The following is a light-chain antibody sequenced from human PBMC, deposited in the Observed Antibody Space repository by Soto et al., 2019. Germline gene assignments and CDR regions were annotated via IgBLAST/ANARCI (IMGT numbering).Light chain of an antibody. CDR3: AAWDDSLNAWV. CDR2: EVT. V-gene: IGLV2-14*01. Sequence: QSALTQPASVSGSPGQSITISCSGTSSDIGGYNYVSWYQHHPGKAPKLMIFEVTNRPSGVSNRFSGSKSGTSASLANSGLRSEDEAHYYCAAWDDSLNAWVFGGGTKLTVL. J-gene: IGLJ3*02. CDR1: SSDIGGYNY.